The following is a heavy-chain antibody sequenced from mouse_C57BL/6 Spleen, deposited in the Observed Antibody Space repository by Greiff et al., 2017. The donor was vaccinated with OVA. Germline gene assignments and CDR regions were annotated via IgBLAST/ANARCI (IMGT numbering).Heavy chain of an antibody. J-gene: IGHJ2*01. CDR1: GYTFTSYW. D-gene: IGHD1-1*01. CDR3: ARSLCTTVVAHFDY. CDR2: IYPGSGST. Sequence: QVQLQQPGAELVKPGASVKMSCKASGYTFTSYWITWVKQRPGQGLEWIGAIYPGSGSTNYNEKFKSKATLTVDTSSSTAYMQHSSLTSEDSAVYYCARSLCTTVVAHFDYWGQGTTLTVSS. V-gene: IGHV1-55*01.